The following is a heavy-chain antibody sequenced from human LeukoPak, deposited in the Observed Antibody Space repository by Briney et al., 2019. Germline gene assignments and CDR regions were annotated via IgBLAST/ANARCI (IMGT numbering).Heavy chain of an antibody. D-gene: IGHD5-12*01. Sequence: SVKVSCKASGGTFSSYAISWVRQAPGQGLEWMGGIIPIFGTANYAQKFQGRVTITADESTSTAYMELSSLRSEDTAVYYCARGRQEVATIPGRYYYYYYMDVWGKGTTVTVSS. CDR3: ARGRQEVATIPGRYYYYYYMDV. V-gene: IGHV1-69*13. CDR1: GGTFSSYA. CDR2: IIPIFGTA. J-gene: IGHJ6*03.